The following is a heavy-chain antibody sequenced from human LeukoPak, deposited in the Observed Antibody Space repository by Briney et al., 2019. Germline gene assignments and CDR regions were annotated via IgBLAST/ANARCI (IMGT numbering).Heavy chain of an antibody. V-gene: IGHV5-51*01. CDR3: AGSNCSGGSCYSGGFDY. J-gene: IGHJ4*02. CDR2: IYPGDSDT. Sequence: GESLKISCKGSGFSFTSYRIAWVRQMPGKGLEWTGIIYPGDSDTRYSPSFQGQVTISADKSITTAYLQWSSLKAADTAMYYCAGSNCSGGSCYSGGFDYWGQGTLVTVSS. D-gene: IGHD2-15*01. CDR1: GFSFTSYR.